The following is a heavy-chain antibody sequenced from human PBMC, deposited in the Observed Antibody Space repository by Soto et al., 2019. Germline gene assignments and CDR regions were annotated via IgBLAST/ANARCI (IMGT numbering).Heavy chain of an antibody. J-gene: IGHJ4*02. Sequence: PGGSLRLSCAASGFTFSSYAMSWVRQAPGKGLEWVSAISGSGGSTYYADSVKGRFTISRDNSKNTLYLQMNSLRAEDTAAYYCAKEYDSSGYWSYDYWGQGTLVTVSS. CDR2: ISGSGGST. CDR1: GFTFSSYA. V-gene: IGHV3-23*01. D-gene: IGHD3-22*01. CDR3: AKEYDSSGYWSYDY.